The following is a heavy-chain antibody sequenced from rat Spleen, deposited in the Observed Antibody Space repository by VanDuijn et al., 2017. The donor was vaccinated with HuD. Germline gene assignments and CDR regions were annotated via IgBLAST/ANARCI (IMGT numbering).Heavy chain of an antibody. CDR1: GFTFSDYY. V-gene: IGHV5-22*01. CDR3: ARPFDY. J-gene: IGHJ2*01. Sequence: EVQLVESGGTLVQPGRSLTLSCAASGFTFSDYYMAWVRQAPKKGLEWVASISYEGSSTYYGDSVKGRFTISRDNAKSTLYLQMDSLRSEDTATYYCARPFDYWGQGVMVTVSS. CDR2: ISYEGSST.